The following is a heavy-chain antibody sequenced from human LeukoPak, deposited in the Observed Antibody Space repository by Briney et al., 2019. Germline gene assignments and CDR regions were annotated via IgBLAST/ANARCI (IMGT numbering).Heavy chain of an antibody. D-gene: IGHD2-21*02. V-gene: IGHV1-18*01. J-gene: IGHJ3*02. Sequence: GASVKVSCKASGYTFTSYGISWVRQAPGQGLEWMGWISAYNGNTNYAQKLQGRVTMTTDTSTSTAYMELRSLRSDDTAVYYCARDYSPVVTTGRYSAFDIWGQGTMVTVPS. CDR2: ISAYNGNT. CDR3: ARDYSPVVTTGRYSAFDI. CDR1: GYTFTSYG.